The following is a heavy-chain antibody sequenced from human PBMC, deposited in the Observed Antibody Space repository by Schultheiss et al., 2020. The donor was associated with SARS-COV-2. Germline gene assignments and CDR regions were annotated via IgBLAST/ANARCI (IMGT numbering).Heavy chain of an antibody. J-gene: IGHJ6*02. Sequence: GSLRLSCDVSVFSIISRDYNWGWIRQPPGKGLEWIGGIYDSGKTSYSPSLQSRVTISVDTFTNQFSLKLSSVTAADTAVYYCARTPYGMDVWGQGTTVTVSS. CDR1: VFSIISRDYN. CDR3: ARTPYGMDV. CDR2: IYDSGKT. V-gene: IGHV4-38-2*01.